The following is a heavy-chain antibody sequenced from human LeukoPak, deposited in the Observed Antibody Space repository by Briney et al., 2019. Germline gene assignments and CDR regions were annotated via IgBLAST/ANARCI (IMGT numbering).Heavy chain of an antibody. CDR1: GYTFTGYY. Sequence: EASVKVSCKASGYTFTGYYMHWVRQAPGQGLEWMGWINPNSGGTNYAQKFQGRVTMTRDTSISTAYMELSRLRSDDTAVYYCARHSPSTGKVGPGIAVVVAATNGFDYWGQGTLVTVSS. J-gene: IGHJ4*02. V-gene: IGHV1-2*02. CDR2: INPNSGGT. D-gene: IGHD2-15*01. CDR3: ARHSPSTGKVGPGIAVVVAATNGFDY.